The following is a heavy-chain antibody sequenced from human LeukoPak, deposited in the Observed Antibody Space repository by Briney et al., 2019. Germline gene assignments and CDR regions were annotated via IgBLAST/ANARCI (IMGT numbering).Heavy chain of an antibody. Sequence: WGSLRISCAASGFTFSDYYLSWIRQAPGKGLDWLSDISSRSSYTNYADPVKGRLTISRDNAKSSLYLQMNTLRAEDTAVYYCARGELTVYGDPAYFDNWGQGTLVTVSS. J-gene: IGHJ4*02. CDR3: ARGELTVYGDPAYFDN. CDR2: ISSRSSYT. V-gene: IGHV3-11*06. CDR1: GFTFSDYY. D-gene: IGHD4-17*01.